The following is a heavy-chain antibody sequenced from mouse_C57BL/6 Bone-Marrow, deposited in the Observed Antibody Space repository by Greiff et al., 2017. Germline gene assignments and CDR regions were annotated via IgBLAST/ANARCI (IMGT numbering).Heavy chain of an antibody. Sequence: QVQLQQPGAELVRPGSSVKLSCKASGYTFTSYWMDWVKQRPGQGLEWIGNIYPSDSETHYNQKFKDKATLTVDKSSSTAYMQLSSLTSEDSAVXYCARGLYAMDYWGQGTSVTVSS. V-gene: IGHV1-61*01. J-gene: IGHJ4*01. CDR1: GYTFTSYW. CDR2: IYPSDSET. CDR3: ARGLYAMDY.